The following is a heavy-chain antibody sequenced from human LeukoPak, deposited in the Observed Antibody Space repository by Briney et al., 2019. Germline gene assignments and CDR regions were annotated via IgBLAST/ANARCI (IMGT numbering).Heavy chain of an antibody. J-gene: IGHJ3*01. CDR3: ARVQGHPPNGLDV. CDR2: INSDASSA. CDR1: GFTFSSYW. Sequence: GGSLRLSCAASGFTFSSYWMHWVRQAPGKGLVWVSRINSDASSASYADSVKGRFTISRDNAKNTLYLQMNSLRAEDTAVYYCARVQGHPPNGLDVWGQGTMVTVSS. V-gene: IGHV3-74*01. D-gene: IGHD2-8*01.